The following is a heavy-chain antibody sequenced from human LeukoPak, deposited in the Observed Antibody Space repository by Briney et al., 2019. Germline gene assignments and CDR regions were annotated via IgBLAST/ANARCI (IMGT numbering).Heavy chain of an antibody. V-gene: IGHV3-33*01. CDR1: GFTFSSYG. CDR3: ARAPSQIGGYYPEYFRH. J-gene: IGHJ1*01. Sequence: PGGSLRLSCVASGFTFSSYGMHWVRQAPGKGLEWVAVIWYDGNNKYYADSVKGRFTISRGNAKKTVSLQMNSLRPEDTGVYYCARAPSQIGGYYPEYFRHWGQGTLVTVSS. D-gene: IGHD3-22*01. CDR2: IWYDGNNK.